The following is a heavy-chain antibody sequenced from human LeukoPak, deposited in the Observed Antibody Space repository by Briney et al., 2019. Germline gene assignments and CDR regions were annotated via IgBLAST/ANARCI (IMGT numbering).Heavy chain of an antibody. V-gene: IGHV3-23*01. Sequence: GGSLRLSCAASGVTFSSYAMSWVRQAPGKGLEWVSAISGSGGSTYYADSVKGRFTISRDNSKNTLYLQMNSLRAEDTAVYYCAKGVTIFGVVPDDAFDIWGQGTMVTVSS. CDR3: AKGVTIFGVVPDDAFDI. J-gene: IGHJ3*02. CDR2: ISGSGGST. D-gene: IGHD3-3*01. CDR1: GVTFSSYA.